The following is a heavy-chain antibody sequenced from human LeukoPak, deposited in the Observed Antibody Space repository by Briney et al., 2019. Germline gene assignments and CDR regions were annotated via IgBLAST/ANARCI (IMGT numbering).Heavy chain of an antibody. CDR2: ISASGGST. Sequence: GGSLRLSCAASGFTFRNYAMSWVRQAPGKGMEWVSAISASGGSTYYADSVKGRFTISRDNSKNTLYLQMNSLRAEDTAVYYCASDSYSPEYFQHWGQGTLVTVSS. V-gene: IGHV3-23*01. J-gene: IGHJ1*01. CDR3: ASDSYSPEYFQH. CDR1: GFTFRNYA. D-gene: IGHD2-21*02.